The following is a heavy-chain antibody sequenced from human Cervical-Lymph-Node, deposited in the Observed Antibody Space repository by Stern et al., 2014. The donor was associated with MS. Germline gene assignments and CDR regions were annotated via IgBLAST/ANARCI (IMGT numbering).Heavy chain of an antibody. Sequence: VQLLESGAGVKQPGTSVKVSCQTSGGTFSTFAIGWVRHAPGLALEWMGCITAHFDALNYAQKFQGCLTITADESTRTAYMELSSLRPDGTAMYYCARGDSEAPIYCLDYWGQGTLVTVSS. V-gene: IGHV1-69*01. CDR2: ITAHFDAL. J-gene: IGHJ4*02. CDR1: GGTFSTFA. D-gene: IGHD2-21*01. CDR3: ARGDSEAPIYCLDY.